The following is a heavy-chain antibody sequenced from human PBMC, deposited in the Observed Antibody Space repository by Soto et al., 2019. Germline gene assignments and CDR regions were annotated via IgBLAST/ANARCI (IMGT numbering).Heavy chain of an antibody. CDR1: GYTFTDYY. Sequence: SCKASGYTFTDYYIHWVRQAPGKGLEWVGRIKSKTDGGTTDYAAPVKGRFTISRDDSKNTLYLQMNSLKTEDTAVYYCTSLGLWFGEFFYYYYGMDVWGQGTTVTVSS. V-gene: IGHV3-15*01. J-gene: IGHJ6*02. CDR3: TSLGLWFGEFFYYYYGMDV. CDR2: IKSKTDGGTT. D-gene: IGHD3-10*01.